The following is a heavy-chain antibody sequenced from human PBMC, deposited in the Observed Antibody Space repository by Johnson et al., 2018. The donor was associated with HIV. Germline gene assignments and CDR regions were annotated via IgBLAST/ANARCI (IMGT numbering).Heavy chain of an antibody. D-gene: IGHD3-3*01. J-gene: IGHJ3*02. CDR2: IYSGGST. CDR3: ARDWEWLNGFDI. Sequence: VQLVESGGGLVQPGGSLRLSCAASGFTVSSNYMSWVRQAPGKGLEWVSVIYSGGSTYYADSVKGRFTISRDNSKNTLYLQMNSLRAEDTAMYYCARDWEWLNGFDIWGQGTMVTVSS. CDR1: GFTVSSNY. V-gene: IGHV3-66*02.